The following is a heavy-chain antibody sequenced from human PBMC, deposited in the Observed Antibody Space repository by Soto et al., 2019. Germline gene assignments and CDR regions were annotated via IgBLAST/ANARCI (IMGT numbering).Heavy chain of an antibody. CDR1: GGSISSYY. Sequence: ASETLSLTCTVSGGSISSYYWSWIRQPPGKGLEWIGYIYYSGSTNYNPSLKSRVTISVDTSKNQFSLRLSSVTAADTAVYYCARNGGLQAIDYWGQGTLVTVSS. J-gene: IGHJ4*02. CDR2: IYYSGST. CDR3: ARNGGLQAIDY. D-gene: IGHD4-4*01. V-gene: IGHV4-59*01.